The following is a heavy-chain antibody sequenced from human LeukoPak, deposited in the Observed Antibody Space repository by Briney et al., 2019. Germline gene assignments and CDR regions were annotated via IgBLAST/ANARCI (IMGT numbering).Heavy chain of an antibody. CDR2: MNPNSGAT. CDR3: ARDGRGAAAPDDAFDV. D-gene: IGHD2-2*01. CDR1: GFTFTSHD. J-gene: IGHJ3*01. V-gene: IGHV1-8*01. Sequence: ASVKVSCKTSGFTFTSHDYNWLRQAAGQGLEWMGWMNPNSGATGYAQKFQGRVTMTRDTSITTVYMELSSLTSEDTAVYYCARDGRGAAAPDDAFDVWGQGTMVTVSS.